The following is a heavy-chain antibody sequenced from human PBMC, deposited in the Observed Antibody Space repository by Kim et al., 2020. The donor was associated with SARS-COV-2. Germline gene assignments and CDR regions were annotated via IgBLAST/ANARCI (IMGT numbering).Heavy chain of an antibody. CDR1: GFTFSSYS. J-gene: IGHJ3*02. D-gene: IGHD3-3*01. Sequence: GGSLRLSCAASGFTFSSYSMNWVRQAPGKGLEWVSDISSGSSTIYYADSVQGRFTISRDNAKNSLYLQMNSLRDEDTAVYYCARVWLFYTRASDIWGQGTMVTVSS. CDR3: ARVWLFYTRASDI. V-gene: IGHV3-48*02. CDR2: ISSGSSTI.